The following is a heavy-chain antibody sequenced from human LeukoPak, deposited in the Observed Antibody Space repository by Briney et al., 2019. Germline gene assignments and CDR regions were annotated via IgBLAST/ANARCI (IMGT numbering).Heavy chain of an antibody. Sequence: GGSLRLSCAASGFTFTDYYMSWIRQAPGKGLEWVSYISSRGGTIYYADSVKGRFTISRDNAKNSLYLQMNSLRAEDTAVYYCARDHYYGSGSYYGMDVWGQGTTVTVSS. D-gene: IGHD3-10*01. CDR1: GFTFTDYY. CDR2: ISSRGGTI. J-gene: IGHJ6*02. CDR3: ARDHYYGSGSYYGMDV. V-gene: IGHV3-11*01.